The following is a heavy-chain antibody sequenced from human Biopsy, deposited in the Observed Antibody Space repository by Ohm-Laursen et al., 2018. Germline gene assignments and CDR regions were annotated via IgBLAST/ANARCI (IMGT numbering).Heavy chain of an antibody. Sequence: GTLSLTCVVSGDSISNDYWSWIRQSAGQGLEWIGRIHTSGSTNHNLSLKSRVTMSVDTSKNQFSLKLRPVTAADTAVYYCARGTGKYYVYGAFDIWGQGTMVTVSS. J-gene: IGHJ3*02. D-gene: IGHD3/OR15-3a*01. V-gene: IGHV4-4*07. CDR2: IHTSGST. CDR3: ARGTGKYYVYGAFDI. CDR1: GDSISNDY.